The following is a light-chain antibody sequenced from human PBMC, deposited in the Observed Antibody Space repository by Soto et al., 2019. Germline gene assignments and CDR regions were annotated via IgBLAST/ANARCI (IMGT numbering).Light chain of an antibody. J-gene: IGLJ7*01. CDR2: EGS. Sequence: QSALTQPASVSGSPGQSITISCTGTSSDVGSHNLVSWYQQHPGQAPKLMIYEGSKRPLGVSARFSASKSGNTASLTISGLQDEDEADYYCCSYGGSRAVFGGGTQLTVL. CDR3: CSYGGSRAV. V-gene: IGLV2-23*03. CDR1: SSDVGSHNL.